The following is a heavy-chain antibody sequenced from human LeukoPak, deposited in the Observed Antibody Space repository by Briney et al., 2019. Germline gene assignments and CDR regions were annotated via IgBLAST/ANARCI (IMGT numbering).Heavy chain of an antibody. CDR1: GGSFSGYY. CDR2: INHSGST. Sequence: SETLSLTCAVYGGSFSGYYWSRIRQPPGKGLEWIGEINHSGSTNYNPSLKSRVTISVDTSKNQFSLKLSSVTAADTAVYYCARDYSTSSPQVFDYWGQGTLVTVSS. V-gene: IGHV4-34*01. D-gene: IGHD2-2*01. CDR3: ARDYSTSSPQVFDY. J-gene: IGHJ4*02.